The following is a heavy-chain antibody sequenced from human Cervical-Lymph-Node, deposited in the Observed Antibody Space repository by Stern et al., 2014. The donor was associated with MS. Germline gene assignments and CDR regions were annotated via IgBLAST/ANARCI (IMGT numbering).Heavy chain of an antibody. CDR3: ARGTDYDDSSVYFVFDY. CDR2: IYYSGST. CDR1: GGSISSYY. Sequence: QVQLQESGPGLVKPSETLSLTCTVSGGSISSYYWSWIRQPPGKGLEWIGYIYYSGSTNYKPSLKSRVTISVDTSKNQFSLKLSSVTAADTAVYYCARGTDYDDSSVYFVFDYWGQGTLVTVSS. J-gene: IGHJ4*02. D-gene: IGHD3-22*01. V-gene: IGHV4-59*01.